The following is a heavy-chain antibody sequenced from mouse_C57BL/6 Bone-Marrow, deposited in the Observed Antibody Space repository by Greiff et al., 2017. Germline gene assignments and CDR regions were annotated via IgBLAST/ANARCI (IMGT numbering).Heavy chain of an antibody. V-gene: IGHV1-55*01. D-gene: IGHD4-1*01. CDR2: IYPTSGRT. CDR1: GYTFTSYW. CDR3: ARSGPLGRSVDY. J-gene: IGHJ2*01. Sequence: QVQLQQSGAELVKPGASVKMSCKASGYTFTSYWITWVKQRPGQGLEWIGDIYPTSGRTNYNEKFKSKAILTVDTSSNPDYMQLSSLTSEDSAVFYCARSGPLGRSVDYWGQGTTLTVSS.